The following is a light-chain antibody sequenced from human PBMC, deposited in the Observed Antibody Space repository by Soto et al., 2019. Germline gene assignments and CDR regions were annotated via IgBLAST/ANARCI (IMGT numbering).Light chain of an antibody. Sequence: EILLTQSAVTLSFSPGEMATLACRASQSVSSTYVAWYQQKPGQTPNLLIYEASTRATGIPDRFSGSGSGTDYTLTIDRLEPEDFAVYCCQQYGNSPQTFGQGTKVDI. J-gene: IGKJ1*01. CDR2: EAS. CDR1: QSVSSTY. V-gene: IGKV3-20*01. CDR3: QQYGNSPQT.